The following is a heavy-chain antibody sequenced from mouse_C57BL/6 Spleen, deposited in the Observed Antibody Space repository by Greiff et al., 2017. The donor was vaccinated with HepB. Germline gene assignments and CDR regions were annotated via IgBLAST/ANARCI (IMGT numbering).Heavy chain of an antibody. J-gene: IGHJ1*03. D-gene: IGHD2-5*01. CDR1: GYTFTDYE. Sequence: QVQLQQSGAELVRPGASVTLSCKASGYTFTDYEMHWVKQTPVHGLEWIGAIDPETGGTAYNQKFKGKAILTADKSSSTAYMELRSLTSEDSAVYYCTEGRYSTRFAYWGTGTTVTVSS. CDR3: TEGRYSTRFAY. CDR2: IDPETGGT. V-gene: IGHV1-15*01.